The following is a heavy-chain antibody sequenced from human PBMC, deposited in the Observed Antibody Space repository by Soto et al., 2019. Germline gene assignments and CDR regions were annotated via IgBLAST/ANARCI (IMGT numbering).Heavy chain of an antibody. Sequence: ASVKVSCKASGYTFTSYGISWVRQAPGQGLEWMGWISAYSGNTNYAQKLQGRVTMTTDTSTSTAYMELRSLRSDDTAVYYCARVKEIYGSGSYYHYYYYYGMDVWGQGTTVTVSS. J-gene: IGHJ6*02. CDR1: GYTFTSYG. CDR3: ARVKEIYGSGSYYHYYYYYGMDV. D-gene: IGHD3-10*01. CDR2: ISAYSGNT. V-gene: IGHV1-18*01.